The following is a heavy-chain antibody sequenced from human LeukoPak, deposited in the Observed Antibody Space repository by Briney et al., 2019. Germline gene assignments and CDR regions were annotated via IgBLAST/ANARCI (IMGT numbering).Heavy chain of an antibody. CDR2: IIPIFGIA. CDR3: AAQNSSSSYYYYGMDV. Sequence: SVKVSCKASGGTFSSYAISWVRQAPGHGLEWMGRIIPIFGIANYAQKFQGRVTITADKSTSTAYMELSSPRSEDTAVYYCAAQNSSSSYYYYGMDVWGQGTTVTVSS. J-gene: IGHJ6*02. D-gene: IGHD6-6*01. V-gene: IGHV1-69*04. CDR1: GGTFSSYA.